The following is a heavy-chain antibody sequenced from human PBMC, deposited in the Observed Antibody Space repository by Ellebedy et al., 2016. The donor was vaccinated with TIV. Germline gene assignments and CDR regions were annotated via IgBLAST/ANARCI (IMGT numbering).Heavy chain of an antibody. J-gene: IGHJ4*02. D-gene: IGHD2-21*02. CDR1: GFTFSSYN. Sequence: GGSLRLSXAASGFTFSSYNMNWVRQAPGKGLEWVSSISSSSSYIYYADSAKGRFTISRDNAKNSLYLQMNSLRAEDTAVYYCARDDVVTAIFFDYWGQGTLVTVSS. CDR3: ARDDVVTAIFFDY. V-gene: IGHV3-21*01. CDR2: ISSSSSYI.